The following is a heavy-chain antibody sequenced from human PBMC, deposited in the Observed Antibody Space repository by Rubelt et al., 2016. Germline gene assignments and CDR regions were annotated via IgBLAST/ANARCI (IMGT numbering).Heavy chain of an antibody. CDR2: IIPILGIA. J-gene: IGHJ6*02. D-gene: IGHD6-6*01. V-gene: IGHV1-69*04. Sequence: QVQLVQSGAEVKKPGASVKVSCTASGYTFTNFGVSWVRQAPGQGLEWMGRIIPILGIANYAQNFQGRVTITADKSTSTAYMELSSLRSEDTAVYYCATPRYSSSSGGMDVWGQGTTVTVSS. CDR1: GYTFTNFG. CDR3: ATPRYSSSSGGMDV.